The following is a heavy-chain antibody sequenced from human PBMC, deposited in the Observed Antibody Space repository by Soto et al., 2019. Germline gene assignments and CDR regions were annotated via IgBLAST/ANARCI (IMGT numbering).Heavy chain of an antibody. D-gene: IGHD2-2*02. CDR2: IYYSGST. Sequence: PXETLSLTCTVSGGSISSSRYYWGGIRQPPGKGLEWIGSIYYSGSTYYNPSLKSRVTISVDTSKNQFSLKLSSVTAADTAVYYCARKDCSSTSCYTKRNWFDPWGQGTLVTVSS. V-gene: IGHV4-39*01. CDR3: ARKDCSSTSCYTKRNWFDP. CDR1: GGSISSSRYY. J-gene: IGHJ5*02.